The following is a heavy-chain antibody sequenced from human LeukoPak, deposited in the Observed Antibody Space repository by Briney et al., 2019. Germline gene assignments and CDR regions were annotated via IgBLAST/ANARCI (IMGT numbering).Heavy chain of an antibody. CDR3: AKDSGSTSSYMDV. D-gene: IGHD2/OR15-2a*01. CDR1: GFTFDDYA. CDR2: ISWNSGSI. Sequence: GGSLRLSCAASGFTFDDYAMNWVRQAPGKGLEWVSGISWNSGSIGYADSVKGRFTISRDNAKNSLYLQMNSLRAEDMALYYCAKDSGSTSSYMDVWGKGTTVTVSS. V-gene: IGHV3-9*03. J-gene: IGHJ6*03.